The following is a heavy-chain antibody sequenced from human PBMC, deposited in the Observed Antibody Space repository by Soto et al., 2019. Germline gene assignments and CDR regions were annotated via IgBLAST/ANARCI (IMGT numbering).Heavy chain of an antibody. CDR3: ARGLGYCRSGACYREWFDP. Sequence: QVQLVQSGAEVKKPGASVKVSCKASGYTFTTHGISWVRQAPGQGLEWMGWVSGDNGHTNYAQSLQGRVTMTTDTSTNTAYMRLRSMRSDDKAVYYCARGLGYCRSGACYREWFDPWGQGTLVTVSS. J-gene: IGHJ5*02. D-gene: IGHD2-2*01. CDR2: VSGDNGHT. V-gene: IGHV1-18*01. CDR1: GYTFTTHG.